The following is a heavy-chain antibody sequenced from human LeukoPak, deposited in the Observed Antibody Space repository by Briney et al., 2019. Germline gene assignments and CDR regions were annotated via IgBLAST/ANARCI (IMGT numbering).Heavy chain of an antibody. CDR2: ISYDGSNK. D-gene: IGHD5-12*01. J-gene: IGHJ4*02. CDR3: ARGPPQYSGWTLNYFDY. CDR1: GITFSSYG. V-gene: IGHV3-30*03. Sequence: PGGSLRLSCAASGITFSSYGMHWVRQAPGKGLEWVAVISYDGSNKYYADSVKGRFTISRDNSKNTLYLQMNSLRPEDTAVSYCARGPPQYSGWTLNYFDYWRQGTLVTVSS.